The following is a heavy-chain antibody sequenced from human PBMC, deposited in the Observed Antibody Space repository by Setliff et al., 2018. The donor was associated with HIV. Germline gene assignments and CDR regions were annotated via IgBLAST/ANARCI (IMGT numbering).Heavy chain of an antibody. CDR3: ARGYDYVWGSYRLPISALYFDL. CDR1: GGSISSGDNY. CDR2: IYTSGST. Sequence: PSETLSLTCSVSGGSISSGDNYWNWIRQPAGKGLEWIGRIYTSGSTNYNPSLKSRVTISVDTSKNQFSLKLSSVTAADTAVYYCARGYDYVWGSYRLPISALYFDLWGRGTLVTVSS. J-gene: IGHJ2*01. D-gene: IGHD3-16*02. V-gene: IGHV4-61*02.